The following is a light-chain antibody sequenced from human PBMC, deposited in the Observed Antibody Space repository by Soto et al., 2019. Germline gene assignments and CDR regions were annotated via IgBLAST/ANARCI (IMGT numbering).Light chain of an antibody. J-gene: IGKJ1*01. V-gene: IGKV3-20*01. CDR3: QQYGSSPLT. Sequence: EIVLTQSPGTLSLSPGERATLSCRASQSVSSSYLAWYQQKPGQAPRLLIYGASSRATGIPDRFSGSGSGTDLTLTISRLEPEDFAVYYCQQYGSSPLTFGQGTNVEIK. CDR1: QSVSSSY. CDR2: GAS.